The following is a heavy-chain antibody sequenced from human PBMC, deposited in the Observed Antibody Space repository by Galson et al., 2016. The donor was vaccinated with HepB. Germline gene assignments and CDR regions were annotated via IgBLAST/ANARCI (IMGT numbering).Heavy chain of an antibody. D-gene: IGHD3-10*01. V-gene: IGHV3-23*01. CDR3: AKDLQVSPLWFGELFPDD. Sequence: SLRLSCAASGFTFRGYAMSWVRQAPGKGLEWLSAITAAGGVTYYADSVKGRYTIARDNSKNTLYLEMSSLRVEDTAGYYCAKDLQVSPLWFGELFPDDWGQGTLVAVSS. CDR1: GFTFRGYA. J-gene: IGHJ4*02. CDR2: ITAAGGVT.